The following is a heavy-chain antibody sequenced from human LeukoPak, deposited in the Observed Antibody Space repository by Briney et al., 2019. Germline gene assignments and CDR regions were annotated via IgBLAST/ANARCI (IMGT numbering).Heavy chain of an antibody. CDR2: INPNSGGT. J-gene: IGHJ5*02. D-gene: IGHD3-10*01. Sequence: ASVKVSCKASGYTFTGYYMRWVRQAPGQGLEWMERINPNSGGTNYAQKFQGRVTMTRDTSISTAYMELSRLRSDDTAVYYCARDFQELWFGEFLSPPNWFDPWGQGTLVTVSS. CDR1: GYTFTGYY. CDR3: ARDFQELWFGEFLSPPNWFDP. V-gene: IGHV1-2*06.